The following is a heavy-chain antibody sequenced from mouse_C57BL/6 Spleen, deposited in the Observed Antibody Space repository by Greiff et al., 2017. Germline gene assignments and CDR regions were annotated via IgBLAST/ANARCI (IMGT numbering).Heavy chain of an antibody. CDR1: GFNIKNTY. CDR3: ARRTLYDGYYEWYFDV. CDR2: IDPANGNT. D-gene: IGHD2-3*01. Sequence: DVKLQESVAELVRPGASVKLSCTASGFNIKNTYMHWVKQRPEQGLEWIGRIDPANGNTKYAPKFQGKATITADTSSNTAYLQLSSLTSEDTAIYYCARRTLYDGYYEWYFDVWGTGTTVTVSS. V-gene: IGHV14-3*01. J-gene: IGHJ1*03.